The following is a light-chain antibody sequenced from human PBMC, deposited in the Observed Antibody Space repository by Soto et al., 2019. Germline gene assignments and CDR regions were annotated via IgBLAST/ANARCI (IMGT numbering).Light chain of an antibody. V-gene: IGKV1-5*03. CDR2: KAS. CDR3: QQYKSYPYT. Sequence: DIQMTQSPSTLSASLGDRVTITCRASQSISSWLAWYQQKPGKAPKLLIYKASSLDSGVPSRFSGSGSGTEFTLTISSLQPDDFASYYCQQYKSYPYTFGEENKLEIK. CDR1: QSISSW. J-gene: IGKJ2*01.